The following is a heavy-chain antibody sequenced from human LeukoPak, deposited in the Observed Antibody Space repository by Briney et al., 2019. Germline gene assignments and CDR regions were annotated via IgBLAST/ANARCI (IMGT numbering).Heavy chain of an antibody. Sequence: PGGSLRLSCAASGFTFSGYSMNWVRQAPGKGLEWVSYISSSGSTIDYADSVKGRFTISRDNAKNSLYLVMNSLRAEDTAVYYCARDRPLWFGELLGAFDIWGQGTMVTVSS. CDR3: ARDRPLWFGELLGAFDI. CDR2: ISSSGSTI. V-gene: IGHV3-48*04. CDR1: GFTFSGYS. D-gene: IGHD3-10*01. J-gene: IGHJ3*02.